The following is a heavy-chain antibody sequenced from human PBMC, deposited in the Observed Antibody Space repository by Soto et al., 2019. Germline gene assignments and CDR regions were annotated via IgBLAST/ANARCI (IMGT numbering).Heavy chain of an antibody. CDR3: AKDREELPGCWYFDL. CDR2: ISWNSATI. J-gene: IGHJ2*01. V-gene: IGHV3-9*01. D-gene: IGHD1-26*01. CDR1: GFSFDKYT. Sequence: VQLVESGGNLVQPGRSLRLSCAASGFSFDKYTIHWVRQAPGKGLEWVSGISWNSATIGYADSVKGRFTISRDNAKNSLYLQMNSLREDDTAFYYCAKDREELPGCWYFDLWGRGTLVTVSS.